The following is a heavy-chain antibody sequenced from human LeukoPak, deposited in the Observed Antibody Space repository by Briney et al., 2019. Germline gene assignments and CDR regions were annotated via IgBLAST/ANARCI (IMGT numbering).Heavy chain of an antibody. Sequence: GGSLRLSCAASGFTFSGYTMSWVRQAPGKGLEWVSSISDSGGSTFYAASVKGRFTISRDNSENTLYLQMNSLRAEDTAVYYCAKDLVGTTLYYFDYWGQGTLVTVSS. V-gene: IGHV3-23*01. CDR3: AKDLVGTTLYYFDY. D-gene: IGHD1-26*01. CDR1: GFTFSGYT. J-gene: IGHJ4*02. CDR2: ISDSGGST.